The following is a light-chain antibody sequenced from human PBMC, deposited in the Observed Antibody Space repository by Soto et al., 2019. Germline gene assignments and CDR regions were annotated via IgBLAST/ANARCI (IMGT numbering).Light chain of an antibody. CDR2: EVS. V-gene: IGLV2-14*01. J-gene: IGLJ2*01. CDR1: SSDVGSYNY. CDR3: SSYRTSDTVV. Sequence: QSVLTQPASVSGSPGQSITISCTGTSSDVGSYNYVSWYQQHPGKAPKLLISEVSNRPSGVSDRFSGSKSVNTASLTISGLQAEDEADYYCSSYRTSDTVVFGEGTKLTVL.